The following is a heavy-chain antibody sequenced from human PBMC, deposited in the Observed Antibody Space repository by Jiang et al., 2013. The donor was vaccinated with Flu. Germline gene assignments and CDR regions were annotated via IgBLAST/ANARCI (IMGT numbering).Heavy chain of an antibody. Sequence: GPGLVKPSETLSLTCSVSGGSVSSGSYYWSWIRQPPGKGLEWIGYIYYSGSTNQNPSLKSRGTISVDTSKNQFSLKLSSVTAADTAVYYCARSSLTMIAVGGMDVWGQGTTVTVSS. D-gene: IGHD3-22*01. CDR2: IYYSGST. J-gene: IGHJ6*02. V-gene: IGHV4-61*01. CDR1: GGSVSSGSYY. CDR3: ARSSLTMIAVGGMDV.